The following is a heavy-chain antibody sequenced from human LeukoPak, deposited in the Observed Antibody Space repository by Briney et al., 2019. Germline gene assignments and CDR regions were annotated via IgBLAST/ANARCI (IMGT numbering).Heavy chain of an antibody. D-gene: IGHD5-12*01. CDR3: ARGGLGVATTY. V-gene: IGHV1-46*01. CDR2: INPSGGST. J-gene: IGHJ4*02. CDR1: GYTFTSYY. Sequence: ASVKVSCKASGYTFTSYYMHWVRQAPGQGLEWMGIINPSGGSTSYAQKLQGRVTMTTDTSTSTAYMELRSLRSDDTAVYYCARGGLGVATTYWGQGTLVTVSS.